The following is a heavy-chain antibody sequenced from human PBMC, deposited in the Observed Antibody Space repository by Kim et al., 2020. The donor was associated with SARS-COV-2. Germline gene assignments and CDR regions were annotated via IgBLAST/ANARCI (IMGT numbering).Heavy chain of an antibody. J-gene: IGHJ5*02. CDR3: ARAWFGELEGWFDP. D-gene: IGHD3-10*01. Sequence: ASVKVSCKASGYTFTSYDINWVRQATGQGLEWMGWMNPNSGNTGYAQKFQGRVTMTRNTSISTAYMELSSLRSEDTAVYYCARAWFGELEGWFDPWGQGTLVTVSS. CDR2: MNPNSGNT. CDR1: GYTFTSYD. V-gene: IGHV1-8*01.